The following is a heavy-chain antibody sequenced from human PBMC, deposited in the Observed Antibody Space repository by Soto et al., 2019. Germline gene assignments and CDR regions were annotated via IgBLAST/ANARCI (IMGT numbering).Heavy chain of an antibody. J-gene: IGHJ4*02. CDR2: SIPILGIA. CDR3: AMEYCSSTSCYRDY. D-gene: IGHD2-2*02. CDR1: GGTFSSYT. Sequence: QVQLVQSGAEVKKPGSSVKVSCKASGGTFSSYTISWVRQAPGQGLEWMGRSIPILGIANYAQKFQGRVTITANKSTSTAYMELRSLRSEDTAVYYCAMEYCSSTSCYRDYWGQGTLVTVSS. V-gene: IGHV1-69*02.